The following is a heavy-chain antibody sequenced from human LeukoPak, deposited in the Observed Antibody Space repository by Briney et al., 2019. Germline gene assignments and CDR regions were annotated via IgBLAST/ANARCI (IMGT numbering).Heavy chain of an antibody. J-gene: IGHJ4*02. V-gene: IGHV3-11*04. CDR2: ISSSGSTI. CDR1: GFTFSDYY. Sequence: PGGSLRLSCAASGFTFSDYYMSWIRQAPGKGLEWVSYISSSGSTIYYADSVKGRFTISRDNAKNSLYLQMNSLRAEDTAVYYCAKDSDYGAPYYFDYWGQGTLATVSS. CDR3: AKDSDYGAPYYFDY. D-gene: IGHD4-17*01.